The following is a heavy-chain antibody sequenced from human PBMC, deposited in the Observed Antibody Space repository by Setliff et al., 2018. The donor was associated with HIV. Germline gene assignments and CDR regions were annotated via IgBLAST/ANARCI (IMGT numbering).Heavy chain of an antibody. CDR2: INAGNGNT. V-gene: IGHV1-3*01. CDR3: ARDRITMVRGVISGGFDY. CDR1: GYTFTSYA. D-gene: IGHD3-10*01. Sequence: ASVKVSCQASGYTFTSYAMHWVRQAPGQRLEWMGWINAGNGNTKYSQKFQGRVTITRDTSASTAYMELSSLRSEDTAVYYCARDRITMVRGVISGGFDYWGQGTLVTVSS. J-gene: IGHJ4*02.